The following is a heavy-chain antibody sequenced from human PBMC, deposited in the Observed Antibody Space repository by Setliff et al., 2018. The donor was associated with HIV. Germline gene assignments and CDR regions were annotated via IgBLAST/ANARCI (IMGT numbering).Heavy chain of an antibody. CDR2: ISGSGSTT. V-gene: IGHV3-23*01. CDR3: AKVVSYLYGPRLAFDF. D-gene: IGHD4-17*01. CDR1: GFTFSNYA. J-gene: IGHJ4*02. Sequence: PGGSLRLSCVAAGFTFSNYAMSWVRQPPGKGLEWVSGISGSGSTTLYADSVKGRFTISRDNSKNTVYLQMNSLRAEDTALNYCAKVVSYLYGPRLAFDFWGQGTLVTVSS.